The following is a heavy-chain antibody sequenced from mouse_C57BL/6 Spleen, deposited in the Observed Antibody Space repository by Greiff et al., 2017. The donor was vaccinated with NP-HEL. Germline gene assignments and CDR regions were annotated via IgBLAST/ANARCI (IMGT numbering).Heavy chain of an antibody. Sequence: QVHVKQPGTELVKPGASVKLSCKASGYTFTSYWMHWVKQRPGQGLEWIGNINPSNGGTNYNEKFKSKATLTVDKSSSTAYMQLSSLTSEDSAVYYCARSPRLIYYFDVWGTGTTVTVSS. CDR3: ARSPRLIYYFDV. J-gene: IGHJ1*03. CDR2: INPSNGGT. D-gene: IGHD1-1*01. V-gene: IGHV1-53*01. CDR1: GYTFTSYW.